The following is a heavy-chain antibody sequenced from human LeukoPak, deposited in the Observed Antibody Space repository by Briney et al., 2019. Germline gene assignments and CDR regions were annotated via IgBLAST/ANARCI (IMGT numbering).Heavy chain of an antibody. Sequence: GASVKVSCKASGGTFSSNTISWVRQAPGQGLECMGGIIPIFGTANYAQKFQGRVTITADESTSTAYMELSSLRYEDTAVYYCARVWCSGGSCYSSRGALDIWGQGTMVTVSS. D-gene: IGHD2-15*01. J-gene: IGHJ3*02. CDR1: GGTFSSNT. CDR2: IIPIFGTA. CDR3: ARVWCSGGSCYSSRGALDI. V-gene: IGHV1-69*01.